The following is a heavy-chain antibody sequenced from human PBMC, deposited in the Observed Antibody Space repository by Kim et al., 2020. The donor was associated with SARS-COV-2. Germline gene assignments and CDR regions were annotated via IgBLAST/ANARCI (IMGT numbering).Heavy chain of an antibody. D-gene: IGHD2-8*01. CDR2: IYDRGST. CDR3: ARAPDVYAQLYS. CDR1: GGSISSYY. Sequence: SETLSLTCTVSGGSISSYYWSWIRQPPGKGLEWIGYIYDRGSTNYNPSLKSRVTISVDTSKNQFSLKLSSVTAADTAVNYCARAPDVYAQLYSLGQGTLV. J-gene: IGHJ4*02. V-gene: IGHV4-59*13.